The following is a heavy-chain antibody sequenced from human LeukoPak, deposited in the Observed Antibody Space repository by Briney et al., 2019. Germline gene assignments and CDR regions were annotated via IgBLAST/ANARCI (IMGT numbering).Heavy chain of an antibody. V-gene: IGHV1-18*04. D-gene: IGHD3-10*01. CDR3: ARVFSPYASGSYSD. J-gene: IGHJ4*02. CDR1: GYTFTSYG. Sequence: ASVKVSCKASGYTFTSYGISWVRQAPGQGLEWMGWISAYNGNTNYAQKLQGRVTMTTDTSTSTAYMELRSLRSDDTAVYYCARVFSPYASGSYSDWGQGTLVTVSS. CDR2: ISAYNGNT.